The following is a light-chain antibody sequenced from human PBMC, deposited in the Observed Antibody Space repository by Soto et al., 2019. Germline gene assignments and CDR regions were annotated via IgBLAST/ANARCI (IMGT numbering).Light chain of an antibody. CDR3: QHYGTSPTWT. V-gene: IGKV3-20*01. J-gene: IGKJ1*01. CDR1: QSVSGSY. Sequence: DIVLTQSPGTLSLSPGERATLSCRASQSVSGSYLAWYQQKPGQAPRLLIYGASSRATGIPDRFSGDGSGTDFTLPISRLEPEDFVVYYCQHYGTSPTWTFGQGTKVEVK. CDR2: GAS.